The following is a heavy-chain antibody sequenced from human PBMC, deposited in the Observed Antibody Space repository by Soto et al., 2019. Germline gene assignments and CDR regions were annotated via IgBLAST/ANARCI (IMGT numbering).Heavy chain of an antibody. V-gene: IGHV3-30*18. Sequence: PGGSLRLSCAASGFSFSTHSMHWVRQAPGKGLEWVAVISYDGTNEYYADFVRGRSTISRDNSKNTVYLQMISLRAEDTAVYYCAKSFYDKSGYYGLLDYWGQGTLVTVSS. CDR1: GFSFSTHS. CDR3: AKSFYDKSGYYGLLDY. D-gene: IGHD3-22*01. CDR2: ISYDGTNE. J-gene: IGHJ4*02.